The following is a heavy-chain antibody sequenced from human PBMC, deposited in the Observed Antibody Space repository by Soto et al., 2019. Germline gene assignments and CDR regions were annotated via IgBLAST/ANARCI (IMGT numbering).Heavy chain of an antibody. D-gene: IGHD6-13*01. CDR3: ARIAAAGHWYFDL. J-gene: IGHJ2*01. Sequence: EVQLVESGGGLVQPGGSLRLSCAASGFTVSSNYMSWVRQAPGKGLEWVSVIYSGGSTYYADSVKGRFTISRDNSKNTLYLQMNSLRAEATAVYYCARIAAAGHWYFDLWGRGTLVTVSS. V-gene: IGHV3-66*01. CDR2: IYSGGST. CDR1: GFTVSSNY.